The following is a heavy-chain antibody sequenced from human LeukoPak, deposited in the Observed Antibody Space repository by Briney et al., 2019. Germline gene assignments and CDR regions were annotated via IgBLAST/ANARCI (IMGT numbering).Heavy chain of an antibody. V-gene: IGHV3-23*01. J-gene: IGHJ6*02. Sequence: GGALRLSCAASGFTFSSYAKSWLRQAPGKGLEWVSAISGSGGSTYYADSVKGRSTISRDNSKNTLYLQMNSLRAEDTAVYYCAKIAAVPITHMDVWGQGTTVTVSS. CDR3: AKIAAVPITHMDV. D-gene: IGHD6-13*01. CDR1: GFTFSSYA. CDR2: ISGSGGST.